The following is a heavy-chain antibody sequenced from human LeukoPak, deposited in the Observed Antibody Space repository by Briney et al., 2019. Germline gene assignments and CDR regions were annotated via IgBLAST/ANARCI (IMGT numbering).Heavy chain of an antibody. CDR1: GFTFSNAW. D-gene: IGHD3-22*01. V-gene: IGHV3-15*01. CDR2: IKSKTDGGTT. J-gene: IGHJ4*02. CDR3: TTRLNYYDSSGYYYSFDY. Sequence: GGSLRLSCAASGFTFSNAWMSWVRQAPGKGLEWVGRIKSKTDGGTTDYAAPVKGRFTISRDDSKNTLYLQMNSRKTEDTAVYYCTTRLNYYDSSGYYYSFDYWGQGTLVTVSS.